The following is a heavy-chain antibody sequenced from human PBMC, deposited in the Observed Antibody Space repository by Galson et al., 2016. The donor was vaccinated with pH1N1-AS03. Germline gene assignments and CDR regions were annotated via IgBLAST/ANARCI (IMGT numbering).Heavy chain of an antibody. Sequence: SLRLSCAASGFIFNTYAMSWVRQAQGKGLEWVSSISGSGGDTYYADSVKGRFTISRDNSTNTLHLQMNSLRGDDTAVYYCATKAYSNGWVDYWGQGTLVTVSS. CDR1: GFIFNTYA. D-gene: IGHD6-25*01. J-gene: IGHJ4*02. V-gene: IGHV3-23*01. CDR2: ISGSGGDT. CDR3: ATKAYSNGWVDY.